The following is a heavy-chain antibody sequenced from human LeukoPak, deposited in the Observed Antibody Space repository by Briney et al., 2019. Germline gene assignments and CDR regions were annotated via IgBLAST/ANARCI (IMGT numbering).Heavy chain of an antibody. J-gene: IGHJ5*02. CDR2: INPNSGGT. Sequence: RASVKVSCTASGYTFTGYYMHWVRQAPGQGLEWMGWINPNSGGTNYAQKFQGRVTMTRDTSISTAYMELSRLRSDDTAVYYCASNTYSSSWYWFDPWGQGTLVTVSS. V-gene: IGHV1-2*02. CDR3: ASNTYSSSWYWFDP. CDR1: GYTFTGYY. D-gene: IGHD6-13*01.